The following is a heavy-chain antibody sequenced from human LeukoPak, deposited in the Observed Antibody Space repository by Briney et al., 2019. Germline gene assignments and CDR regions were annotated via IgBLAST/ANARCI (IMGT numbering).Heavy chain of an antibody. J-gene: IGHJ5*02. D-gene: IGHD6-19*01. Sequence: SVKVSCKASGGTFSSYDISWVRQAPGQGLEWMGGIMPMFGKTNYAQKFQGRVTMTRDTSTSTVYMELSSLRSEDTAVYYCARVIAVAGNNWFDPWGQGTLVTVSS. CDR2: IMPMFGKT. CDR3: ARVIAVAGNNWFDP. CDR1: GGTFSSYD. V-gene: IGHV1-69*05.